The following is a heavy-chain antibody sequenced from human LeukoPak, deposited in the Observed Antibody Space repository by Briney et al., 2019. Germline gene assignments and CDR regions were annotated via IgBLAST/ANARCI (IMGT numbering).Heavy chain of an antibody. J-gene: IGHJ4*02. Sequence: GGSLRLSCAASGFTFSSYAMSWVRQAPGKGLEWVSAISGSGGSTYYADSVKGRFTISRDNSKNTLYLQMNSLRAEDTAVYYCAKIPGNPDVVVVAATGYWGQGTLVTVSS. V-gene: IGHV3-23*01. CDR2: ISGSGGST. CDR3: AKIPGNPDVVVVAATGY. D-gene: IGHD2-15*01. CDR1: GFTFSSYA.